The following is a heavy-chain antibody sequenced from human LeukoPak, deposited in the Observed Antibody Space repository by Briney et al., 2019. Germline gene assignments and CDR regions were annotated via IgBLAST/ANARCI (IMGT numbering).Heavy chain of an antibody. J-gene: IGHJ4*02. D-gene: IGHD6-19*01. Sequence: SETLSLTCTVSGDSISSYYWSWIRQPPGKGLEWIGYIYYSGSTNYNPSLKSRVTISVDTSKNQFSLKLSSVTAADTAVYYCARGGAVAGTLGDYWGQGTLVTVSS. CDR3: ARGGAVAGTLGDY. V-gene: IGHV4-59*01. CDR1: GDSISSYY. CDR2: IYYSGST.